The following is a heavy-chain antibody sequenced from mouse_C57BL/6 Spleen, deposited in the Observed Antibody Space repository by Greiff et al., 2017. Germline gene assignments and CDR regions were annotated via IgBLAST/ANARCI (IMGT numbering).Heavy chain of an antibody. V-gene: IGHV1-80*01. CDR2: IYPGDGYT. Sequence: VQLVESGAELVKPGASVKISCKASGYAFSSYWMNWVKQRPGKGLAWIGQIYPGDGYTNYNGKFKGKAALTAGKSSSTAYMQLSSLTSEDSAVYFCARGGRFAYWGQGTLVTVSA. CDR3: ARGGRFAY. J-gene: IGHJ3*01. CDR1: GYAFSSYW.